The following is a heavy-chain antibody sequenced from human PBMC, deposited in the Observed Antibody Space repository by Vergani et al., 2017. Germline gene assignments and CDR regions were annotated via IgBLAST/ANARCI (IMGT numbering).Heavy chain of an antibody. D-gene: IGHD3-22*01. Sequence: EVQLLQSGGGVIQPGGSVRLSCAASGFTFSAYPMTWVRQAPGKGLEWVSAISARYPSTYYADSVKGRFTISRDNSKNMLYLQMNSLRAEDTAVYYCARDPASSFYDSSATDYWGQGTLVTVSS. V-gene: IGHV3-23*01. CDR1: GFTFSAYP. CDR3: ARDPASSFYDSSATDY. CDR2: ISARYPST. J-gene: IGHJ4*02.